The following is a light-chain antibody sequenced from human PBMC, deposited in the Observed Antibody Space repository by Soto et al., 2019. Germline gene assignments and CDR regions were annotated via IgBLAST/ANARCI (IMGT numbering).Light chain of an antibody. CDR3: QQYGSSPRT. V-gene: IGKV3-20*01. J-gene: IGKJ1*01. CDR1: QSVSGSY. Sequence: EIVLTQSPDTLSLSPGERATLSCRASQSVSGSYLAWYQQKPGQSPRLLIYVASSRATGIPDRFSGSGSGTDVTLTISRLEPEDFAMYYCQQYGSSPRTFGQGTKVEIK. CDR2: VAS.